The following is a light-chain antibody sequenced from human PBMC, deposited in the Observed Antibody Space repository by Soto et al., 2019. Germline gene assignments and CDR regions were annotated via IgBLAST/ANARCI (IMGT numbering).Light chain of an antibody. CDR3: QQYGNSPPYT. CDR2: GAS. V-gene: IGKV3-20*01. CDR1: QSVSSSS. J-gene: IGKJ2*01. Sequence: EIVLTQSPGTQSLSPGERATLSCRASQSVSSSSLAWYQQKPGQAPRLLIYGASSRATGIPDRFSGSGSGTDFTLTVSRLEPEAFVVYYCQQYGNSPPYTFGQGTKLEI.